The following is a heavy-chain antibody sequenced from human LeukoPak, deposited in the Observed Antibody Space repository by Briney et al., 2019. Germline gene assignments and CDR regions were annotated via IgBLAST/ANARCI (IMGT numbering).Heavy chain of an antibody. CDR3: ARSTPSLDS. J-gene: IGHJ4*02. CDR1: GFTFSNYW. V-gene: IGHV3-7*01. D-gene: IGHD5/OR15-5a*01. CDR2: IKQDESEK. Sequence: GGSLRLSCVASGFTFSNYWMTWVRHAPGKGLEWVANIKQDESEKYYLDSVKGRFTISRDNAKKSLFLQMNSLRAEDTAVYYCARSTPSLDSWGQGTLVTVSS.